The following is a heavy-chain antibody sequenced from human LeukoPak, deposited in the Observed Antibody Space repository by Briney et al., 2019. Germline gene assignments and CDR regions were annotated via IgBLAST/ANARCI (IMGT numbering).Heavy chain of an antibody. CDR3: SRVGSSSTAALYYYYMDV. D-gene: IGHD2-2*01. CDR1: GGSISSHY. V-gene: IGHV4-59*11. Sequence: SETLSLTCTVSGGSISSHYWSWLRQPPGKGLEWIGYIYYSGSTNYNPSLKSRVTISVDTSKNQFSLKLSSVTSADTAVYYCSRVGSSSTAALYYYYMDVWGKGTTVTVSS. CDR2: IYYSGST. J-gene: IGHJ6*03.